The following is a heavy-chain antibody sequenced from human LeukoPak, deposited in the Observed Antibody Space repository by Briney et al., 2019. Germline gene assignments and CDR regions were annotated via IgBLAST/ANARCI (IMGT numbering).Heavy chain of an antibody. D-gene: IGHD3-22*01. CDR2: IYYSGST. Sequence: GSLRLSCAASGFSFNNAWMSWVRQPPGKGLEWIGSIYYSGSTYYNPSLKSRVTISVDTSKNQFSLKLSSVTAADTAVYYCARGRITMIVVVITAGEVDYWGQGTLVTVSS. CDR3: ARGRITMIVVVITAGEVDY. CDR1: GFSFNNAW. V-gene: IGHV4-38-2*01. J-gene: IGHJ4*02.